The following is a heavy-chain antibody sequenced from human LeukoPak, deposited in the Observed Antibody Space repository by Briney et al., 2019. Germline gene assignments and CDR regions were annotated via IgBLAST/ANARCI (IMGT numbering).Heavy chain of an antibody. CDR3: ARAPHPRYNWFDP. V-gene: IGHV4-31*03. CDR1: GGSISSGGYY. J-gene: IGHJ5*02. Sequence: SETLSLTCTVSGGSISSGGYYWSWIRQHPGKGLEWIGYIYYSGSTYYNPSLKSRVTISVDTSKNQFSLKLSSVTAADTAVYYCARAPHPRYNWFDPWGQGTLVTGS. CDR2: IYYSGST.